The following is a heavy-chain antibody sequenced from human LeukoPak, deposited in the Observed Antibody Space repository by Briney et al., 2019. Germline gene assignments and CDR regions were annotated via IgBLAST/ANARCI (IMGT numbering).Heavy chain of an antibody. Sequence: ASVKVSCKASGYTFTGYYMHWVRQAPGQGLEWMGWINPNSGGTNYAQKFQGRVTMTRETSISTAYMELSRLRSDDTAVYYCARALSRPPLSYLDYWGQGTLVTVSS. CDR2: INPNSGGT. J-gene: IGHJ4*02. V-gene: IGHV1-2*02. CDR1: GYTFTGYY. CDR3: ARALSRPPLSYLDY. D-gene: IGHD3-16*02.